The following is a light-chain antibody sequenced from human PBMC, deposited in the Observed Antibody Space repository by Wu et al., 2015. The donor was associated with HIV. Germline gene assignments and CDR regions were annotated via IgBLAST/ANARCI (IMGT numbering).Light chain of an antibody. V-gene: IGKV3-11*01. CDR2: DAS. J-gene: IGKJ2*01. CDR3: QQRRYWPLYT. CDR1: QSVASF. Sequence: EIVLTQFPATLSLSPGERATLSCRASQSVASFLAWYQQKPGRAPRLLIYDASNRATGIPARFSGSGSGTDFTLTISSLEPEDFAVYYCQQRRYWPLYTFGQGTKLEIK.